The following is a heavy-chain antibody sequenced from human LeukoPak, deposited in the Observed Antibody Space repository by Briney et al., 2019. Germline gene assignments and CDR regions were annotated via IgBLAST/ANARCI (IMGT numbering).Heavy chain of an antibody. V-gene: IGHV4-59*11. CDR2: ISYTGST. Sequence: SETLSLTCTVSGVSISSHYWSWIRQAPGKGLEWVGYISYTGSTEYNPSLKSRVTISRDTSKNQFSLKLTSVTAADTAVYYCARDQPHFDPWGQGTLVTVSS. CDR3: ARDQPHFDP. J-gene: IGHJ5*02. CDR1: GVSISSHY.